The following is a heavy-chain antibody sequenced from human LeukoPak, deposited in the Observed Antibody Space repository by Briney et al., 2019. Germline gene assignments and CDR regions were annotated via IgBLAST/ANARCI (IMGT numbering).Heavy chain of an antibody. D-gene: IGHD2-15*01. V-gene: IGHV1-8*01. CDR3: ARDSGYCSGGSCYSWSDP. J-gene: IGHJ5*02. Sequence: ASVKVSCKASGYTFTSYDINWVRQAPGQGLEWMGWMNPNSDNTGYAQKFQGRVTMTRNTSISTSYMELSSLRSEDTAVYYCARDSGYCSGGSCYSWSDPWGQGTLVTVSS. CDR2: MNPNSDNT. CDR1: GYTFTSYD.